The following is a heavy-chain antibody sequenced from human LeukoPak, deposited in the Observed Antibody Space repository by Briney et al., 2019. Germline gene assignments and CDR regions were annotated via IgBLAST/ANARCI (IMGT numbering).Heavy chain of an antibody. CDR3: AKGSSGHFDY. Sequence: RGSLRLSSAASGFTFSSYAMSSVRQAPGKRLGWGSAISGSGGSTYYADSVKGRFTISRDNSKNTLYLQMNSLRAEDTAVYYCAKGSSGHFDYWGQGTLVTVSS. D-gene: IGHD2-15*01. J-gene: IGHJ4*02. CDR1: GFTFSSYA. V-gene: IGHV3-23*01. CDR2: ISGSGGST.